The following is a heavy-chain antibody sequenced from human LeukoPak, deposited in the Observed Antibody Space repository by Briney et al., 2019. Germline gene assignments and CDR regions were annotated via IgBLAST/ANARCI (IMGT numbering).Heavy chain of an antibody. D-gene: IGHD6-13*01. Sequence: PGGSLRLSGTASGFTFCDYAMSWVRQAPGKGLEWVGFIRSKAYGGTTEYAASVKGRFTISRDDAKSIAYLQMNSLKTEDTAVYYCTRASAAGTTRATYFDYWGQGTLVTVSS. CDR2: IRSKAYGGTT. CDR1: GFTFCDYA. J-gene: IGHJ4*02. CDR3: TRASAAGTTRATYFDY. V-gene: IGHV3-49*04.